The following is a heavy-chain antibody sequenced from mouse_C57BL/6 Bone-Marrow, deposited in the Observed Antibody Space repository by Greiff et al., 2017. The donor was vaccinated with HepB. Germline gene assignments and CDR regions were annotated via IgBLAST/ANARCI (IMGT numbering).Heavy chain of an antibody. Sequence: QVQLKQPGAELVKPGASVKMSCKASGYTFTSYWITWVKQRPGQGLEWIGDIYPGSGSTNYNEKFKSKATLTVDTSSSTAYMQLSSLTSEDSAVYYCARRERQLRPLDYWGQGTTLTVSS. CDR1: GYTFTSYW. CDR3: ARRERQLRPLDY. V-gene: IGHV1-55*01. CDR2: IYPGSGST. D-gene: IGHD3-2*02. J-gene: IGHJ2*01.